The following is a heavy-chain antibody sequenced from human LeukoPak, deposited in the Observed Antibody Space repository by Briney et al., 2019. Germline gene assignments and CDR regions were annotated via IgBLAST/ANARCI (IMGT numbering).Heavy chain of an antibody. J-gene: IGHJ4*02. CDR2: FYTSGNS. Sequence: SETLSLTCSVSGGSISTYYWSWIRQPAGKGLEWIGRFYTSGNSYYNPSLKSRVTMSVDTSKNQFSLKLSSVTAADTAVYYCARLSTVTSSFDYWGQGTLVTASS. V-gene: IGHV4-4*07. CDR1: GGSISTYY. D-gene: IGHD4-17*01. CDR3: ARLSTVTSSFDY.